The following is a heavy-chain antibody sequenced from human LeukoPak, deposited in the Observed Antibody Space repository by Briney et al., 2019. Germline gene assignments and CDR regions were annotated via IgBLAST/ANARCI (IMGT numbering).Heavy chain of an antibody. J-gene: IGHJ4*02. V-gene: IGHV4-39*01. CDR1: SDSISSSSNY. D-gene: IGHD5-24*01. Sequence: SETLSLTCTVSSDSISSSSNYWAWVRQSPGKGLEWIGAIYYSGHTYYNPSLKSRITMSVDTSKNQSSLKVSYVTAADTAVYYCARHEEEDGYNAKTIDYWGQGTLVTVYS. CDR3: ARHEEEDGYNAKTIDY. CDR2: IYYSGHT.